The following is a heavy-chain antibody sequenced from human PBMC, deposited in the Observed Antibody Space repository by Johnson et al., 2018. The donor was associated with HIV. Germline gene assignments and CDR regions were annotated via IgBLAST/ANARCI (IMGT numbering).Heavy chain of an antibody. V-gene: IGHV3-30-3*01. CDR3: AREDGQFLEWLGVGEGKYLYGPDI. J-gene: IGHJ3*02. CDR1: GFTFSSYA. D-gene: IGHD3-3*01. CDR2: ISYDGSNK. Sequence: QMLLVESGGGVVQPGRSLRLSCAASGFTFSSYAMHWVRQAPGKGLEWVAVISYDGSNKYSADSVKGRFTISRANSKNTLYLQMNSLRAEDTAVYYCAREDGQFLEWLGVGEGKYLYGPDIWGQGTMVTVSS.